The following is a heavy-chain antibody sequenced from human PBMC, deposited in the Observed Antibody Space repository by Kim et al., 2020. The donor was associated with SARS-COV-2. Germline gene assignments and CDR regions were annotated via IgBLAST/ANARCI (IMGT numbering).Heavy chain of an antibody. CDR2: INHSGST. J-gene: IGHJ1*01. CDR3: ARGAPGH. V-gene: IGHV4-34*01. CDR1: GGSFSGFQ. Sequence: SETLSLTCAVYGGSFSGFQWTWIRQTPGKGLEWIGEINHSGSTNYNPSLKSRVSMSVETSKNQFSLKLTSVTAADTAVYYCARGAPGHWGQGTLVTVSS.